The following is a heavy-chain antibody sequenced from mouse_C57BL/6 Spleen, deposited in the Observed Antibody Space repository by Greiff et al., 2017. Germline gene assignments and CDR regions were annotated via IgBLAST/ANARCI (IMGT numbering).Heavy chain of an antibody. CDR3: TRDYDEGGDY. J-gene: IGHJ2*01. CDR2: IDPETGGT. CDR1: GYTFTDYE. D-gene: IGHD2-4*01. V-gene: IGHV1-15*01. Sequence: QVQLQQSGAELVRPGASVTLSCKASGYTFTDYEMHWVKQTPVHGLEWIGAIDPETGGTAYNQKFKGKAILTADKSSSTAYMELRSLTSEDSAVYYCTRDYDEGGDYWGQGTTLTVSS.